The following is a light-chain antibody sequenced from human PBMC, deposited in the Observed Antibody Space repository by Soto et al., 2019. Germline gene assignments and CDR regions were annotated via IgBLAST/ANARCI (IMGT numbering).Light chain of an antibody. CDR1: STDVGGYNY. CDR3: SSYTSSSTLEGV. J-gene: IGLJ2*01. V-gene: IGLV2-14*01. CDR2: DVS. Sequence: QSVLTQPASVSGSPGQSITISCTGTSTDVGGYNYVSWYQQHPGKAPKLMIYDVSNRPSGVSNRLSGSKSGNTASLTISGLQAEDEADYYCSSYTSSSTLEGVFGGGTQVTVL.